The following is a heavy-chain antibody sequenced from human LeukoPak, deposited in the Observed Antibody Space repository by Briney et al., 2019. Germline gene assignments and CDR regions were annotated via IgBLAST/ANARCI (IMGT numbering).Heavy chain of an antibody. CDR3: AKGLGSSWYRPFDY. J-gene: IGHJ4*02. CDR2: ISYDGSNK. CDR1: GFTFSSYA. V-gene: IGHV3-30-3*01. D-gene: IGHD6-13*01. Sequence: GGSLRLSCAASGFTFSSYAMHWVRQAPGKGLEWVAVISYDGSNKYYADSVKGRFTISRDNSKNTLYLQMNSLRAEDTAVYYCAKGLGSSWYRPFDYWGQGTLVTVSS.